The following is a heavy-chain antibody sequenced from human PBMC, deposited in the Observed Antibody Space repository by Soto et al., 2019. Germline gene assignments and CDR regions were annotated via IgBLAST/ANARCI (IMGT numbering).Heavy chain of an antibody. V-gene: IGHV1-69-2*01. CDR1: GYTFTDYY. D-gene: IGHD3-22*01. CDR3: GAPSSRNYYDSSGYNSPLDY. Sequence: EVQVVQSGADVKKPGATVKISCKVSGYTFTDYYMHWVQQAPGKGLEWMGLVDPEDGKTIYAEKFRGRVTIIADTSTDTAYMELRSLRSEDTAEYHCGAPSSRNYYDSSGYNSPLDYWGQGTLVTVSS. CDR2: VDPEDGKT. J-gene: IGHJ4*02.